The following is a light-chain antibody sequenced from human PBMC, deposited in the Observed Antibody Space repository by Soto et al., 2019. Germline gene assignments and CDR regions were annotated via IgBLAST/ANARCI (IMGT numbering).Light chain of an antibody. V-gene: IGKV3-20*01. Sequence: EIVLTQSPGTLSLSPGERVTRSCRASQIVTFPVLAWYQQKHGRAPRLLIYGVSRRATGIPDRFSGGGSGTVFTLTISRLEAEDFAVYFCQHYGQLPLTLGGGTKVDIK. CDR3: QHYGQLPLT. J-gene: IGKJ4*01. CDR2: GVS. CDR1: QIVTFPV.